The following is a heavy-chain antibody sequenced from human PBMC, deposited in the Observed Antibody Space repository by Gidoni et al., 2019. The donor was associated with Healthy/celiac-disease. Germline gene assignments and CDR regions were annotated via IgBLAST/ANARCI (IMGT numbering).Heavy chain of an antibody. V-gene: IGHV3-11*05. CDR3: ARGTEGYCSGGSCSIPDY. Sequence: QVQLVESGGGLVKPGGSLRLSCAASGFTFSDYYMSWIRQAPGKGLEWVSYISSSSSYTNYADSVKGRFTISRDNAKNSLYLQMNSLRAEDTAVYYCARGTEGYCSGGSCSIPDYWGQGTLVTVSS. J-gene: IGHJ4*02. D-gene: IGHD2-15*01. CDR2: ISSSSSYT. CDR1: GFTFSDYY.